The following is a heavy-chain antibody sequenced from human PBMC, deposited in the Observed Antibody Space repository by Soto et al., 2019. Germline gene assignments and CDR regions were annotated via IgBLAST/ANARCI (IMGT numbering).Heavy chain of an antibody. CDR1: GFTFTTYG. Sequence: QVQLVESGGGVVQPGRSLRLSCVASGFTFTTYGMNWVRQAPGKGLEWVAVISHDGNTQYYGDSVKGRFTISRDNSKSDLHLQRIRRKADDTAEYSCAKDQEDTAMFMVSWGQGTLVIVSS. D-gene: IGHD5-18*01. CDR2: ISHDGNTQ. CDR3: AKDQEDTAMFMVS. V-gene: IGHV3-30*18. J-gene: IGHJ4*02.